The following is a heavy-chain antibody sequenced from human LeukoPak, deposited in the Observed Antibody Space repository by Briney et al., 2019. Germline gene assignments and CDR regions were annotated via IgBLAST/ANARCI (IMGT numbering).Heavy chain of an antibody. CDR2: INHSGST. CDR1: GGSFSGYY. J-gene: IGHJ5*02. V-gene: IGHV4-34*01. CDR3: ARGSNYYDSGKGWFDP. Sequence: SETLSLTCAVYGGSFSGYYWSWIRQPPGKGLEWIGEINHSGSTNYNLSLKSRVTISVDTSKNQFSLKLSSVTAADTAVYYCARGSNYYDSGKGWFDPWGQGTLVTVSS. D-gene: IGHD3-10*01.